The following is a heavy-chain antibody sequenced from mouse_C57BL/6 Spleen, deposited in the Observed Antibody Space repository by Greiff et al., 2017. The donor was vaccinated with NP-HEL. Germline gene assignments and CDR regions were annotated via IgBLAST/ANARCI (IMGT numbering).Heavy chain of an antibody. CDR2: ISSGGDYI. CDR3: TRDRDWFAY. Sequence: EVKVVESGEGLVKPGGSLKLSCAASGFTFSSYAMSWVRQTPEKRLEWVAYISSGGDYIYYADPVKGRFTISRDNARNTLYLQMSSLKSEDTAMYYCTRDRDWFAYWGQGTLVTVSA. CDR1: GFTFSSYA. J-gene: IGHJ3*01. V-gene: IGHV5-9-1*02.